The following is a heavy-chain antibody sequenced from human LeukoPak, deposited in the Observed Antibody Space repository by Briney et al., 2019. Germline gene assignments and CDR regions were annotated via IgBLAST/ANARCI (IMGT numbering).Heavy chain of an antibody. CDR1: GGSISSSSYY. D-gene: IGHD3-9*01. V-gene: IGHV4-39*07. CDR3: ARLRRYQYYYYYMDV. Sequence: SETLSLTCTVSGGSISSSSYYWGWIRQPPGKGLEWIGSIYYSGSTYYNPSLKSRVTISVDTSKNQFSLKLSSVTAADTAVYYCARLRRYQYYYYYMDVWGKGTTVTISS. CDR2: IYYSGST. J-gene: IGHJ6*03.